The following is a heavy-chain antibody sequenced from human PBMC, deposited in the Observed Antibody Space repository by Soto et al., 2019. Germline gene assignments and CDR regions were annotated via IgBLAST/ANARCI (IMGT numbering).Heavy chain of an antibody. CDR3: ARAPKWSGYYPTDYYGMDV. CDR2: IIPIFGTA. Sequence: QVQLVQSGAEVKKPGSSVKVSCKASGGTFSSYAISWVRQAPGQGLEWMGGIIPIFGTANYAQKFQGRVTITADESTSTAYMELSSLRFEDTAVYYCARAPKWSGYYPTDYYGMDVWGQGTTVTVSS. J-gene: IGHJ6*02. V-gene: IGHV1-69*12. CDR1: GGTFSSYA. D-gene: IGHD3-3*01.